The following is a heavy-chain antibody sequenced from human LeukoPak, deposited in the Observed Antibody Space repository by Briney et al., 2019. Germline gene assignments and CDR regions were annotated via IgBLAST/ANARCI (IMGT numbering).Heavy chain of an antibody. CDR3: ARPNYYDTSGSYTFDY. J-gene: IGHJ4*02. D-gene: IGHD3-22*01. Sequence: EASVKVSCKASGYTFSNYAIHWVRQAPGQRLEWMGWSSTGNDNTKYSQKFQGRVTITRDTSASTAYTELSSLRSEDTAVYYCARPNYYDTSGSYTFDYWGQGTLVTVSS. V-gene: IGHV1-3*04. CDR1: GYTFSNYA. CDR2: SSTGNDNT.